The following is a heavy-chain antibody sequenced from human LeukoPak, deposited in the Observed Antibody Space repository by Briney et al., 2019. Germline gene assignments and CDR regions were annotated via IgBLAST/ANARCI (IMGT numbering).Heavy chain of an antibody. CDR2: IFTTGST. J-gene: IGHJ4*02. Sequence: SETLSLTCTVSGGSIDTYYWSWIRQPAGKGLEWIGLIFTTGSTNYNPSLKSRVTMSVDTSKNQFSLRLTSTTDADTAMYYCARQFDFWSGLFDYWGQGSLVTVSS. V-gene: IGHV4-4*07. CDR1: GGSIDTYY. D-gene: IGHD3-3*01. CDR3: ARQFDFWSGLFDY.